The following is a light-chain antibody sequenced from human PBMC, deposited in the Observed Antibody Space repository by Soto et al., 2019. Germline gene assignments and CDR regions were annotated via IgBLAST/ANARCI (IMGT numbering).Light chain of an antibody. CDR2: AAS. CDR3: LQKYFYPFT. V-gene: IGKV1-6*01. CDR1: QGIRND. Sequence: AIQMTQSPSSLSASVGDRVTITCRASQGIRNDLDWFQQKPGKAPKLLIYAASNLQSGVPARFSGSGSGTHFTLTFSSLQPEDFATYYCLQKYFYPFTFGPGTKVDIK. J-gene: IGKJ3*01.